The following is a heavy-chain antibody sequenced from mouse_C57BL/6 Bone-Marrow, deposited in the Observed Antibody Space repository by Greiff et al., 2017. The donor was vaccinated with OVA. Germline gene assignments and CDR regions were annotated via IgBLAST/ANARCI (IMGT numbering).Heavy chain of an antibody. CDR2: INPNNGGT. Sequence: EVQLQQSGPELVKPGASVKISCKASGYTFTDYYMNWVKQSHGKSLEWIGDINPNNGGTSYNQKFKGKATLTVDKSSSTAYMELRSLTSEDSAVYYCARMRFRYAMDYWGQGTSVTVSS. CDR1: GYTFTDYY. CDR3: ARMRFRYAMDY. D-gene: IGHD3-2*02. J-gene: IGHJ4*01. V-gene: IGHV1-26*01.